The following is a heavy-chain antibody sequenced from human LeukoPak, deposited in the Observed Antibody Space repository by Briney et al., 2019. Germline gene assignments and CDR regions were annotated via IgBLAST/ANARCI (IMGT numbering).Heavy chain of an antibody. V-gene: IGHV4-38-2*02. D-gene: IGHD1-26*01. CDR2: IYHSGST. Sequence: ASETLSLTCTVSGYSISSGYYWGWIRQPPGKGLEWIGSIYHSGSTYYNPSLKSRVTISVDTSKNQFSLKLSSMTAADTAVYYCARGGDWGQWELTYYFDYWGQGTLVTVSS. CDR3: ARGGDWGQWELTYYFDY. J-gene: IGHJ4*02. CDR1: GYSISSGYY.